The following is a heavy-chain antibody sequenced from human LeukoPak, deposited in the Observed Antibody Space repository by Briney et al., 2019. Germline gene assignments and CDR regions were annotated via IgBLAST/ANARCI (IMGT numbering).Heavy chain of an antibody. CDR1: GFTFSNYA. CDR3: AKGDRDCGSTSCPNAFDI. Sequence: RGSLRLSCAASGFTFSNYAMNWVRQAPGEGLEWVSSISGAGGGTYCADSVKGRFTISKGNSKNTLSLQMNSLRAEDTAVYYCAKGDRDCGSTSCPNAFDIWGQGTMVTVSS. V-gene: IGHV3-23*01. CDR2: ISGAGGGT. J-gene: IGHJ3*02. D-gene: IGHD2-2*01.